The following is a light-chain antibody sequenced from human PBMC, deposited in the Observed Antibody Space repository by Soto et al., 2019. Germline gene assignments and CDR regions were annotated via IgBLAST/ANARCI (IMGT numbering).Light chain of an antibody. V-gene: IGLV1-44*01. CDR3: AAWDDSLNGWV. CDR2: NNN. J-gene: IGLJ3*02. CDR1: SSNIGGHT. Sequence: QSVLTQPPSASGTPGQRVTISCSGSSSNIGGHTVNWYQQLPGTAPKLLIYNNNHRPSGVPDRVSGSRSGTSASLAISGLRSEDEADYYCAAWDDSLNGWVFGGGTKVTVL.